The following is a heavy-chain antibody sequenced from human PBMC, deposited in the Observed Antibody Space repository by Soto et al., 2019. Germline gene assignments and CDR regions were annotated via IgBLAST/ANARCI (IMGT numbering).Heavy chain of an antibody. CDR1: GGSISSYY. J-gene: IGHJ4*02. CDR2: IYYSGST. Sequence: SETLSLTCTVSGGSISSYYWSWIRQPPGKGLEWIGYIYYSGSTNYNPSLKSRVTISVDTSKNQFSLKLSSVTAADTAVYYCARHSYCSGGSCYSAIFDYWGQGTLVTVSS. CDR3: ARHSYCSGGSCYSAIFDY. V-gene: IGHV4-59*08. D-gene: IGHD2-15*01.